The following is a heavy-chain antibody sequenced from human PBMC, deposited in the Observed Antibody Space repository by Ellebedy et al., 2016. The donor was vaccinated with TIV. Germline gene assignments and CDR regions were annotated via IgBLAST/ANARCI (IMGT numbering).Heavy chain of an antibody. CDR3: VKGLGGVVIADV. V-gene: IGHV3-64D*06. Sequence: GESLKISCSASGFTFSSYAMHWVRQAPGKGLEYVSAISSNGGSTYYADSVKGRFTISRDNSKNTLYLQMSSLRAEDTAVYYCVKGLGGVVIADVWGQGTTVTVSS. D-gene: IGHD3-3*01. J-gene: IGHJ6*02. CDR2: ISSNGGST. CDR1: GFTFSSYA.